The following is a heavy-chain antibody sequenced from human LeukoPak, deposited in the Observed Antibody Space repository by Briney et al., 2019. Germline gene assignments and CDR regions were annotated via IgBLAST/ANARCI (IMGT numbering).Heavy chain of an antibody. Sequence: PGGSLRLSCAASGFAFGHYYMSWFRQAPGKGPESVSYISFSSGDTNYADSVKGRFTISRDNAKNSLYLQMNSLRDEDTAVYYCARDRVSVDIVATMTPDWFDPWGQGTLVTASS. CDR1: GFAFGHYY. V-gene: IGHV3-11*06. CDR2: ISFSSGDT. CDR3: ARDRVSVDIVATMTPDWFDP. D-gene: IGHD5-12*01. J-gene: IGHJ5*02.